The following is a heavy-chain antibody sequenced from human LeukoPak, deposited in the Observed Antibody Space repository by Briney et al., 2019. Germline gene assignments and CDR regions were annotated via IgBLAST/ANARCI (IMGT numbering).Heavy chain of an antibody. CDR2: IYHSGST. V-gene: IGHV4-30-2*01. Sequence: SETLSLTCAVSGGSISSGGYSWSWIRQPPGKGLEWIGYIYHSGSTYYNPSPKSRVTISVDRSKNQFSLKLSSVTAADTAVYYCARARDDSSGYYPSIYFDYWGQGTLVTVSS. J-gene: IGHJ4*02. CDR3: ARARDDSSGYYPSIYFDY. CDR1: GGSISSGGYS. D-gene: IGHD3-22*01.